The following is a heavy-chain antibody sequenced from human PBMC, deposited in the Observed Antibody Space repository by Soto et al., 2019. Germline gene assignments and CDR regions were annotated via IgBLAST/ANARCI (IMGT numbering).Heavy chain of an antibody. D-gene: IGHD3-22*01. V-gene: IGHV4-39*01. CDR2: IYYSGST. J-gene: IGHJ4*02. Sequence: QLQLQESGPGLVKPSETLSLTCTVSGGSISSSSYYWGWIRQPPGKGLEWIGSIYYSGSTYYNPSLKSRVTISVDTSKNQFSLKLSSVTAADTAVYYCARLGEDYYDSSGYYQGYYFDYWGQGTLVTVSS. CDR1: GGSISSSSYY. CDR3: ARLGEDYYDSSGYYQGYYFDY.